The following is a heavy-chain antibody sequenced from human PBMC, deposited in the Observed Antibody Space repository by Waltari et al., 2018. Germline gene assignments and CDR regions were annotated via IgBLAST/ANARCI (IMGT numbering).Heavy chain of an antibody. V-gene: IGHV3-9*01. Sequence: EVQLVESGGGLVQPGRSLRLSCAASGFTFDDYAMHWVRQAPGQGLEWVSSISGNSGSIGYADSVKGRFTISRDNAKNSLYLQMNSLRAEDTALYYCANLHYYDSSGFDAFDIWGQGTMVTVSS. D-gene: IGHD3-22*01. CDR2: ISGNSGSI. J-gene: IGHJ3*02. CDR1: GFTFDDYA. CDR3: ANLHYYDSSGFDAFDI.